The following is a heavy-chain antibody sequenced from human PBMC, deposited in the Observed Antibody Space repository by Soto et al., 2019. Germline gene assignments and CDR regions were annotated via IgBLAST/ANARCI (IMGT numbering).Heavy chain of an antibody. D-gene: IGHD1-1*01. CDR2: INPNSGGT. V-gene: IGHV1-2*02. CDR1: GYTFTGYY. J-gene: IGHJ4*02. Sequence: ASVKVSCKASGYTFTGYYLHWVRQAPGQGLEWMGWINPNSGGTNYAQKFQGRVTMTRDMSISTAYMELSRLRSDDTAVYYWARGRTGTTSYFDYWGQGNLVTVSS. CDR3: ARGRTGTTSYFDY.